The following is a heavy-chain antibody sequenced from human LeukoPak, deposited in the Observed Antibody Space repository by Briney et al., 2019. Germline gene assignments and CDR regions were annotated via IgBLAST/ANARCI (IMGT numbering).Heavy chain of an antibody. D-gene: IGHD6-19*01. CDR2: IWYDGSNK. Sequence: GGSLRLSCAASGFTLSSYGMHWVRQAPGKGLEWVAVIWYDGSNKYYADSVKGRFTISRDNSKNTLYLQMNSLRAEDTAVYYCARGIAVAGTFHYYYYYGMDVWGRGTTVAVSS. V-gene: IGHV3-33*01. J-gene: IGHJ6*02. CDR3: ARGIAVAGTFHYYYYYGMDV. CDR1: GFTLSSYG.